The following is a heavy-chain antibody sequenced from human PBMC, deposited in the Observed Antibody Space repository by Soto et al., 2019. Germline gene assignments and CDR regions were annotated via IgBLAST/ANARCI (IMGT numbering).Heavy chain of an antibody. CDR2: INPKSGNT. CDR3: ARDMQGWGGY. V-gene: IGHV1-2*02. Sequence: QVQLVQSGAEVKQPGASVKVSCKASGYTLTDYYLHWVRQAPGQGLEWMGWINPKSGNTKYAQKFQDRVTMTRDTSTSTAYMELSRLRFYDTAVYYCARDMQGWGGYCGQGTQVPVSS. CDR1: GYTLTDYY. D-gene: IGHD3-16*01. J-gene: IGHJ4*02.